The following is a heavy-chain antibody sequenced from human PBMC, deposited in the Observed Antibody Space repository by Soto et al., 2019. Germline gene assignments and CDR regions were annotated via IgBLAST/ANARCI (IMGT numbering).Heavy chain of an antibody. CDR3: ARKPHTFDY. V-gene: IGHV2-5*02. J-gene: IGHJ4*02. CDR1: GFSLSTSGVS. CDR2: IYWDDDT. Sequence: SGPTLVNPTQTLTLTCTCSGFSLSTSGVSVGWIRQPPGKALERLALIYWDDDTRYSPSLKSRLTITKDTSKNQVVLTMTNMDPVDTATYYCARKPHTFDYWGQGTLVTVSS.